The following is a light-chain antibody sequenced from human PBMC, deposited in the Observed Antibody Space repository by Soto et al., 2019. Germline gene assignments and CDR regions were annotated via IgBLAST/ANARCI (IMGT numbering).Light chain of an antibody. CDR2: GAS. V-gene: IGKV3-20*01. J-gene: IGKJ2*01. CDR3: QYSGSSSAYT. Sequence: DIVLTQSPGTLSLSPGESATISCRSSQRVASSHIAWYRQNPGQAPCILIYGASNSATGIPDRFSGSGYGIDFPLTISRLDAEDSAVYYCQYSGSSSAYTFGQAAKLKIK. CDR1: QRVASSH.